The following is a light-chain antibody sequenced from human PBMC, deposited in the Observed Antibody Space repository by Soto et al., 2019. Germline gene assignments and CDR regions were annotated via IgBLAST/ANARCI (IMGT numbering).Light chain of an antibody. V-gene: IGKV3-20*01. CDR1: QSVSSSY. Sequence: EIVLTHSPGTLSLSPGERATLSRRASQSVSSSYFAWYQQKPGQAPRLLIYGTSSRATGIPDRFSGTGSGTDFTLTTTRLEPEDFAVYYCQHYGSSPGTFGQGTKLEIK. CDR2: GTS. CDR3: QHYGSSPGT. J-gene: IGKJ1*01.